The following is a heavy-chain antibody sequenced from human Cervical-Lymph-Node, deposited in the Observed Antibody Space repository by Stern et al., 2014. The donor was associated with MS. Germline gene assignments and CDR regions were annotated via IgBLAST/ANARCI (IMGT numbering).Heavy chain of an antibody. CDR3: AKDRSADWDY. V-gene: IGHV3-30*18. D-gene: IGHD3-9*01. Sequence: MQLVESGGGVVQPGRSLRLSCAASGFTFSSYGMHWVRPAPGKGVEWVAVISFDGSNEYYADSVKGRFTISRDNSKNTLYLQMTSLRAEDTAVYYCAKDRSADWDYWGQGTLVTVSS. CDR1: GFTFSSYG. J-gene: IGHJ4*02. CDR2: ISFDGSNE.